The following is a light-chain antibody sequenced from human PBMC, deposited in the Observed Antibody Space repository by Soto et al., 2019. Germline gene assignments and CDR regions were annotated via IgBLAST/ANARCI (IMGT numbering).Light chain of an antibody. J-gene: IGKJ4*01. V-gene: IGKV3-20*01. CDR2: GAS. CDR1: QSVDSST. Sequence: EVVLTQSPGTLSLSPGERATLSCRASQSVDSSTLACYQQKPGQAPRLLISGASKRATGTPDRFSGSGSGTEFTLTIRRLEPEDFAVFYCQHFDDSLTFGGGTKVEIK. CDR3: QHFDDSLT.